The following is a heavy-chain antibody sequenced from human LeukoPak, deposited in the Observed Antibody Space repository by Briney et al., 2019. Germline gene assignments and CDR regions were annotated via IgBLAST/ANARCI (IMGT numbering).Heavy chain of an antibody. J-gene: IGHJ4*02. Sequence: PGGSLRLSCAASGFPFSTYGMHWVRQAPGKGLEWVAVIWYDGGTKYYADSVKGRFTISRDNSKNTLYLQMNSLRPEDTAVYYCARASGSYDYWGQGTLVTVSS. CDR1: GFPFSTYG. CDR2: IWYDGGTK. V-gene: IGHV3-33*01. CDR3: ARASGSYDY. D-gene: IGHD1-26*01.